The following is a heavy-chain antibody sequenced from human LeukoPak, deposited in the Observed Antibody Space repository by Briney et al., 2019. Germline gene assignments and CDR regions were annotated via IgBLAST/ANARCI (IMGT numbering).Heavy chain of an antibody. CDR3: AKAGYSSGWFFDY. V-gene: IGHV5-51*01. CDR1: GYSFTSYW. J-gene: IGHJ4*02. Sequence: GESLKTSCKGSGYSFTSYWIGWVRQMPGKGLEWMGIIYPGDSDTRYSPSFQGQVTISADKSISTAYLQWSSLKASDTAMYYCAKAGYSSGWFFDYWGQRTLVTVSS. CDR2: IYPGDSDT. D-gene: IGHD6-19*01.